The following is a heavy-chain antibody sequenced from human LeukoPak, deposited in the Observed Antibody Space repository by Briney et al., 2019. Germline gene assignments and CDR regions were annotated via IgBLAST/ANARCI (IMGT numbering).Heavy chain of an antibody. J-gene: IGHJ3*02. V-gene: IGHV1-2*02. D-gene: IGHD5-12*01. Sequence: ASVTVSCKASGYTFTGYYMHWVRQAPGQGLEWMGWINPNSGGTNYAQKFQGRVTMTRDTSISTAYMELSRLRSDDTAADYCSSDGRYSGYARSSFDICGRGTMVVVSS. CDR3: SSDGRYSGYARSSFDI. CDR1: GYTFTGYY. CDR2: INPNSGGT.